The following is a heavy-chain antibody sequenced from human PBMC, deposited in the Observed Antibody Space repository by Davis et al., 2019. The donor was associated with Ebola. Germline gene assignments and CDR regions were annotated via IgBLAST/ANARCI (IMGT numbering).Heavy chain of an antibody. Sequence: ESLNISCAASGFTFSSYSMNWVRHAPGKGLEWVSVIYSGGSTYYAHTVKGRFTIARDNSKNTLYLQMNSLRAEDTAVYYCARESITMVRGVIMENYGMDVWGQGTTVTVSS. D-gene: IGHD3-10*01. V-gene: IGHV3-66*01. CDR2: IYSGGST. CDR3: ARESITMVRGVIMENYGMDV. CDR1: GFTFSSYS. J-gene: IGHJ6*02.